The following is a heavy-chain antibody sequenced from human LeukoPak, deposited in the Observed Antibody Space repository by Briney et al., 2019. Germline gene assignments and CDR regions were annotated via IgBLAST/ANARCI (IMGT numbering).Heavy chain of an antibody. Sequence: ASVKVSCKASGYTSTSYDINWVRQATGQGLEWMGWMNPNSGNTGYAQKFQGRVTMTRNTSISTAYMELSSLRSEDTAVYYCARGREPAGYYYYMDVWGKGTTVTISS. CDR2: MNPNSGNT. D-gene: IGHD2-2*01. CDR1: GYTSTSYD. V-gene: IGHV1-8*01. J-gene: IGHJ6*03. CDR3: ARGREPAGYYYYMDV.